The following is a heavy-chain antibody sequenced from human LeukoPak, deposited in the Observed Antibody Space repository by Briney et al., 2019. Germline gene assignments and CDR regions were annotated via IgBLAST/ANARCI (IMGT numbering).Heavy chain of an antibody. J-gene: IGHJ4*02. CDR3: ARAGVGWLQSMGPFDY. V-gene: IGHV4-59*01. Sequence: SETLSLTCTVSGGSITNYYWAWIRQPPGKGLEWLGYIYYSGSTKYNPSLKSRVTISVDTSKNQFSLYLSSVTAADTAVYYCARAGVGWLQSMGPFDYWGQGTLVTVSS. CDR1: GGSITNYY. CDR2: IYYSGST. D-gene: IGHD5-24*01.